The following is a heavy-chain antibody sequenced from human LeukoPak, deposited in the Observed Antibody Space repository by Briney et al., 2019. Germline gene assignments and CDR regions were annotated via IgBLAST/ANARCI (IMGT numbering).Heavy chain of an antibody. CDR1: GGSISSGGYY. J-gene: IGHJ4*02. V-gene: IGHV4-31*03. CDR3: ARDRYYGSGSYLNYFDY. Sequence: SETLSLTCTVSGGSISSGGYYWSWIRQHPGKGLEWIGYIYYSGSTYYNPSLKSRVTISVDTSKNQFSLKLSSVTAADTAVYYCARDRYYGSGSYLNYFDYWGQGTLVTVSS. D-gene: IGHD3-10*01. CDR2: IYYSGST.